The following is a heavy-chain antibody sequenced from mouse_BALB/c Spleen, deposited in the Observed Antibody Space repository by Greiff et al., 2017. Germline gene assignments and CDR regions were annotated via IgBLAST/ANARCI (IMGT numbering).Heavy chain of an antibody. CDR1: GYAFSSYW. Sequence: VQLQQSGAELVRPGSSVKISCKASGYAFSSYWMNWVKQRPGQGLEWIGQIYPGDGDTNYNQKFKGKAKLTAVTSTSTAYMELSSLTNEDSAVYYCTREDWDFAYWGQGTLVTVSA. D-gene: IGHD4-1*01. CDR3: TREDWDFAY. J-gene: IGHJ3*01. V-gene: IGHV1-80*01. CDR2: IYPGDGDT.